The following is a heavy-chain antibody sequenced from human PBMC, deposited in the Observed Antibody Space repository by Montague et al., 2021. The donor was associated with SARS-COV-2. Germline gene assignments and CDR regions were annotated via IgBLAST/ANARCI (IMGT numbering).Heavy chain of an antibody. D-gene: IGHD3/OR15-3a*01. V-gene: IGHV4-4*02. CDR3: ARLDGLGY. CDR2: IYHGGST. J-gene: IGHJ4*02. CDR1: GDSISSSNW. Sequence: SDTLSLTRAVSGDSISSSNWWSWVRQPPGKGLEWIGEIYHGGSTXYNPSLKSRVTMSIDESRNQFSLSLSSLTAADTAVYYCARLDGLGYWGQGTLVAVSS.